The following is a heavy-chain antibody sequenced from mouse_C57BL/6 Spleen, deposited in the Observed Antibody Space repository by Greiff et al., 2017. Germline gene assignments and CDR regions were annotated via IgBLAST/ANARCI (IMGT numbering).Heavy chain of an antibody. D-gene: IGHD1-1*01. CDR3: ARSLTTVVAPYWYFDV. Sequence: VQLQQPGTELVKPGASVTLSCKASGYTFTSYWMHWVKQTPGHGLEWIGNINPSNGGTNYNEKFKSKATLTVDKSSSTAYMQLSSLTSEDSAVYYCARSLTTVVAPYWYFDVWGTGTTVTVSS. V-gene: IGHV1-53*01. CDR2: INPSNGGT. J-gene: IGHJ1*03. CDR1: GYTFTSYW.